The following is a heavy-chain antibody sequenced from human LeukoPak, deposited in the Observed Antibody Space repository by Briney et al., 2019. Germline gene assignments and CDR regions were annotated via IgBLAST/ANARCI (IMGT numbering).Heavy chain of an antibody. CDR2: IPASGGST. CDR1: GFTFSSNV. CDR3: AKGGVGATRDYFDY. D-gene: IGHD1-26*01. J-gene: IGHJ4*02. V-gene: IGHV3-23*01. Sequence: GGSLRLSCVASGFTFSSNVMIWVRQAPGKGLEWVSSIPASGGSTYYADSVKDRFTISRDNSKNSLYLQMNSLRAEDTAVYYCAKGGVGATRDYFDYWGQGTLVTVSS.